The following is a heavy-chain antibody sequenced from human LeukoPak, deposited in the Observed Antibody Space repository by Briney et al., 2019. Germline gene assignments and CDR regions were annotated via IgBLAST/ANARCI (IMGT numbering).Heavy chain of an antibody. D-gene: IGHD2-2*01. J-gene: IGHJ3*02. CDR1: GGSISNYY. CDR3: ARSYCSSTSCYLGAFDI. Sequence: SETLSLTCTVSGGSISNYYWNWIRQPPGKGLEWIGFIYSSGTTNYNPSLKSRLSFSIDTSKNQFSLKLTSMTAADTAVYYCARSYCSSTSCYLGAFDIWGQGTMVTVSS. CDR2: IYSSGTT. V-gene: IGHV4-59*01.